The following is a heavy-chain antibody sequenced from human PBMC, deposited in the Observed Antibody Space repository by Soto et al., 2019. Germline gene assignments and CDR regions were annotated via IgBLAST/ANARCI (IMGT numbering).Heavy chain of an antibody. CDR1: GFTFSSYG. D-gene: IGHD6-19*01. CDR2: ISYDGSNK. Sequence: QVQLVESGGGVVQPGRSLRLSCAASGFTFSSYGMHWVRQAPGKGLEWVAVISYDGSNKYYADSVKGRFTISRDNSKNTLYLQMNSLRAEDTAVYYCAKGPQWLAAFDIWGQGTMVTASS. V-gene: IGHV3-30*18. J-gene: IGHJ3*02. CDR3: AKGPQWLAAFDI.